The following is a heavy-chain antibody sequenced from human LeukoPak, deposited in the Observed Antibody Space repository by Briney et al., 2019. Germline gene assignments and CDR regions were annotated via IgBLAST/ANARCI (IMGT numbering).Heavy chain of an antibody. J-gene: IGHJ6*02. CDR2: IIPIFGII. CDR3: ATPRILNISPYHYHAIDV. V-gene: IGHV1-69*13. D-gene: IGHD3-10*01. CDR1: GGTLNNFA. Sequence: SVKVSCKASGGTLNNFAVSWVRQAPGQGLEWMGGIIPIFGIIDYAQKFQGRVTITADESTSTAYMELSSLRSEDTAIYYCATPRILNISPYHYHAIDVWGQGTTVTVSS.